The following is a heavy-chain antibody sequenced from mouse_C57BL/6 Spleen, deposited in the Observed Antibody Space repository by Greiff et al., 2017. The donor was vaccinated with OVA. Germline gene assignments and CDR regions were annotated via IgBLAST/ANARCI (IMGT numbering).Heavy chain of an antibody. J-gene: IGHJ4*01. D-gene: IGHD2-3*01. V-gene: IGHV1-64*01. CDR3: ASDGYSYYYAMDY. CDR1: GYTFTSYW. CDR2: IHPNSGST. Sequence: QVQLQQPGAELVKPGASVKLSCKASGYTFTSYWMHWVKQRPGQGLEWIGMIHPNSGSTNYNEKFKSKATLTVDKSSSIAYMQLSSLTSEDSAVYYCASDGYSYYYAMDYWGQGTSVTVSS.